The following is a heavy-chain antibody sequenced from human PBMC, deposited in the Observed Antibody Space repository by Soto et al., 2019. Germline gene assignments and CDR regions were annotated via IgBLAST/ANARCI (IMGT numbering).Heavy chain of an antibody. CDR1: GFTFSSCG. CDR2: ISYDGTNK. J-gene: IGHJ4*02. Sequence: QVQLVESGGGVVQPGRSLRLSCVASGFTFSSCGMHWVHQAPGKGLEWVAVISYDGTNKYYADSVKGRFTISRDNSKNTLYLQMNSLRTEDTAVYYCAKGAAYRYNWNYRGDFDYWGQGTLVTVSS. V-gene: IGHV3-30*18. CDR3: AKGAAYRYNWNYRGDFDY. D-gene: IGHD1-7*01.